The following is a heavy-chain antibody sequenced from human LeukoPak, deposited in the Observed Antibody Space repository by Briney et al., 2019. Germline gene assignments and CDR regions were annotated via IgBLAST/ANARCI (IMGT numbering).Heavy chain of an antibody. J-gene: IGHJ6*03. CDR3: AKTGFQWGDYLYYMDV. V-gene: IGHV3-30*02. Sequence: HPGGSLRLSCAASGFTFSSYGMHWVRQAPGKGLEWVAFIRYDGSNKYYADSVKGRFTISRDNSKNTLYLQMNSLIVEDTAVYYCAKTGFQWGDYLYYMDVWSKGTTVTVSS. CDR1: GFTFSSYG. CDR2: IRYDGSNK. D-gene: IGHD1-14*01.